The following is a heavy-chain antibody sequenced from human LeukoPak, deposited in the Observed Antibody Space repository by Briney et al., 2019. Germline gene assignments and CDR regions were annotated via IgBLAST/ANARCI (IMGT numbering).Heavy chain of an antibody. D-gene: IGHD3-22*01. V-gene: IGHV3-23*01. CDR1: GFTFSSYA. Sequence: GGSLRLSCAASGFTFSSYAMSWVRQAPGKGLEWVSAISGSGGSTYYADSVKGRFTISRDNSKSTLYLQMNSLRAEDTAVYYCAKDLDANGYYDSSGYYYAFDYWGQGTLVTVSS. CDR3: AKDLDANGYYDSSGYYYAFDY. J-gene: IGHJ4*02. CDR2: ISGSGGST.